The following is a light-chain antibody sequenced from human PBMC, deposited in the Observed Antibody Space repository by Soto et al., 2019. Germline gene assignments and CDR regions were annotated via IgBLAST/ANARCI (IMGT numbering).Light chain of an antibody. J-gene: IGKJ3*01. Sequence: EIVLTQSPGTLSLSPGERATLSCRASQTVRNNYLAWYQQKPGQAPRLLIYDASSRATGIPDRFSGGGSGTDFTLTISRLEPEDFAVYYCQQRSNWLFGPGTRWIS. CDR3: QQRSNWL. CDR1: QTVRNNY. CDR2: DAS. V-gene: IGKV3D-20*02.